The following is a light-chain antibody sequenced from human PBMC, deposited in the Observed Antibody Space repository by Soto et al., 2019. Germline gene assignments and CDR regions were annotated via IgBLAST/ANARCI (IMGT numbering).Light chain of an antibody. CDR3: SSYASRNTLFV. Sequence: QSVLTQPASVSGSPEQSITISCTGTSSDVGGYNYVSWYQQHPGKAPKLMIYEVSNRPSGVSNRFSGSKSGNTASLTISGLQAEDEGDYYCSSYASRNTLFVFGGGTQLTVL. V-gene: IGLV2-14*01. CDR2: EVS. CDR1: SSDVGGYNY. J-gene: IGLJ3*02.